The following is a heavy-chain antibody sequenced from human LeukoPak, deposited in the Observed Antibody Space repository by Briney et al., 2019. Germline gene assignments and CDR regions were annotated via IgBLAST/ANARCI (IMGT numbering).Heavy chain of an antibody. CDR2: IYTSGST. D-gene: IGHD5-24*01. CDR3: ARHRSGWLQSSFDY. CDR1: GVSISSGSYY. J-gene: IGHJ4*02. V-gene: IGHV4-61*02. Sequence: SETLSPTCTVSGVSISSGSYYWSWIRQPAGKGLEWIGRIYTSGSTNYNPSLKSRVTISVDTSKNQFSLKLSSVTAADTAVYYCARHRSGWLQSSFDYWGQGTLVTVSS.